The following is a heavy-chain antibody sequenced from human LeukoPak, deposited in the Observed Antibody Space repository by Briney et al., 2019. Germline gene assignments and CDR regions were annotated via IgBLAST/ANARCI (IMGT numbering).Heavy chain of an antibody. J-gene: IGHJ5*02. V-gene: IGHV1-69*04. CDR1: GGTFSSYA. Sequence: SVKVSCKASGGTFSSYAISWVRQAPGQGLEWMGRIIPILGIANYAQKFQGRVTITADKSTSTAYMELSSLRSEDTAVYYCAMAEYQLLWGGWGSSHNEHRGGGWFDPWGQGTLVTVSS. CDR2: IIPILGIA. CDR3: AMAEYQLLWGGWGSSHNEHRGGGWFDP. D-gene: IGHD2-2*01.